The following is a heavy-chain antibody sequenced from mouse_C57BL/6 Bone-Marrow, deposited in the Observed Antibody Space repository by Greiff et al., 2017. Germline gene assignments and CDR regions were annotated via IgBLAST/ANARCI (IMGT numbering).Heavy chain of an antibody. J-gene: IGHJ4*01. CDR2: IYPGSGST. CDR3: ARLLRPYYYSFDY. V-gene: IGHV1-55*01. Sequence: QVQLQQPGAELVKPGASVKMSCKASGYTFTSYWITWVKQRPGQGLEWIGDIYPGSGSTNYNEKFKSKATLTVDTSSNTAYMQLSSLTSEDSAVYYCARLLRPYYYSFDYWGQGTSVTVSS. CDR1: GYTFTSYW.